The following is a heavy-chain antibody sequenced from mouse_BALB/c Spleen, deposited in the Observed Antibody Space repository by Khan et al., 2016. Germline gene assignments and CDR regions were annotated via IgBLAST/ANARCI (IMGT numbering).Heavy chain of an antibody. CDR3: TRSTMITPFAY. CDR1: GFTFSNYW. CDR2: IRLKSNNYAT. V-gene: IGHV6-6*02. D-gene: IGHD2-4*01. Sequence: VKLEESGGGLVQPGGSMKLSCVASGFTFSNYWMNWVRQSPEKGLEWVAEIRLKSNNYATHYAESVKGRFTISRDDSKSSVYLQMNNVRAEDTGIYYCTRSTMITPFAYWGQGTLVTVSA. J-gene: IGHJ3*01.